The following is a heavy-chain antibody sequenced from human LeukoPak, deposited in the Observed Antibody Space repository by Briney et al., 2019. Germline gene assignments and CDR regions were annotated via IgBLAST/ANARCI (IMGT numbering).Heavy chain of an antibody. Sequence: GGSLRLSCAASGFTFSSYSMNWVRQAPGKGLEWVSSISSSSSYIYYADSVKGRFTISRDNVKNSLYLQMNRLRAEDTAVYYCARDKVATIDYWGQGTLVTVSS. CDR1: GFTFSSYS. CDR2: ISSSSSYI. CDR3: ARDKVATIDY. D-gene: IGHD5-24*01. J-gene: IGHJ4*02. V-gene: IGHV3-21*01.